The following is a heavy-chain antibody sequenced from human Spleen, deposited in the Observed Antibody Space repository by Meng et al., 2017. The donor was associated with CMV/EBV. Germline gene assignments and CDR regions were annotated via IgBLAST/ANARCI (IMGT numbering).Heavy chain of an antibody. V-gene: IGHV4-34*01. CDR3: ARDGDGLNF. J-gene: IGHJ4*02. D-gene: IGHD5-24*01. Sequence: LACAAHGGNVESFSGYYWSWIRQPPGKGLEWIGEIRAGANTNYSPSLKSRVTISADMTKKQFSLNLKSVTAADTAVYYCARDGDGLNFGAQGTLVTVSS. CDR2: IRAGANT. CDR1: GGNVESFSGYY.